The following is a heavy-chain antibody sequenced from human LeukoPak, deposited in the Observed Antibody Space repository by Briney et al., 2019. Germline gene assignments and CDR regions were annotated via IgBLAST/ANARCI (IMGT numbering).Heavy chain of an antibody. D-gene: IGHD5-12*01. CDR3: ARHFLRGGFDS. J-gene: IGHJ4*02. CDR2: IYETGHT. Sequence: SETLSLTCTVSGGSINNYYWSWVRQPPGKGLEWIAYIYETGHTGYNPSLKTRVTISLDTSKNQFSLKLNSVTAADTAVYYCARHFLRGGFDSWGQGTLVAVSS. V-gene: IGHV4-59*08. CDR1: GGSINNYY.